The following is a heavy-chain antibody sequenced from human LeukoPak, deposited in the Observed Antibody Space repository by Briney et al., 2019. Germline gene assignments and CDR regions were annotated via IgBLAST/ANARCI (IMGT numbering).Heavy chain of an antibody. V-gene: IGHV3-23*01. CDR1: GFTFSSYA. D-gene: IGHD4-11*01. J-gene: IGHJ1*01. CDR2: ISSSGDRT. CDR3: AKDSPRISVTGVEYFDH. Sequence: PGGSLRLSCAASGFTFSSYAMHWVRQAPGKGLEWVAAISSSGDRTYFVDSVRGRFTISRDNSKNTFYLQMSSPGVDDTAVYYCAKDSPRISVTGVEYFDHWGQGTLVTVSS.